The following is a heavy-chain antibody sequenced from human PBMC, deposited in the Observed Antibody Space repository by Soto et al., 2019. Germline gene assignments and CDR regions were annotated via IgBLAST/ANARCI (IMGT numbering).Heavy chain of an antibody. V-gene: IGHV1-69*06. D-gene: IGHD1-26*01. Sequence: QVQLVQSGAEVKKPGSSVKVSCKTSGDIFSNYAITWVRQAPGQGLEWMGGIIPMFNSANYAQKFQGRVTIIAAKSTSTVYTELSSLTPEDTAVYYCARADLLGAADRWGQGTLVTVSS. CDR2: IIPMFNSA. CDR3: ARADLLGAADR. CDR1: GDIFSNYA. J-gene: IGHJ5*02.